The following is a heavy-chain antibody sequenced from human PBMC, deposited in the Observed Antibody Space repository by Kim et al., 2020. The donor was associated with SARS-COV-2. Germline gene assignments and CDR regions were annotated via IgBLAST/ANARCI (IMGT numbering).Heavy chain of an antibody. J-gene: IGHJ4*02. V-gene: IGHV1-2*02. CDR3: AYYDILTGYYW. CDR2: T. D-gene: IGHD3-9*01. Sequence: TNYAQKFQGRVTMTRDTSISTAYMELSRLRSDDTAVYYCAYYDILTGYYWWGQGTLVTVSS.